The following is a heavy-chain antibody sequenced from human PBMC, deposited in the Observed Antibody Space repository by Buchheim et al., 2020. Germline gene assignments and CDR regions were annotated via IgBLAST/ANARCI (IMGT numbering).Heavy chain of an antibody. V-gene: IGHV3-48*02. CDR2: INPNSAKV. CDR3: ARGKWLLGESDAFDI. D-gene: IGHD3-22*01. J-gene: IGHJ3*02. CDR1: GFTFSSQS. Sequence: EEHLVESGGGWVQSGGSLRLSCRASGFTFSSQSMNWVRQAPGKGLEWVSFINPNSAKVFYADSVKGRFTISRDNVKDSLFLQMNSLRDDDTAVYYCARGKWLLGESDAFDIWGQGT.